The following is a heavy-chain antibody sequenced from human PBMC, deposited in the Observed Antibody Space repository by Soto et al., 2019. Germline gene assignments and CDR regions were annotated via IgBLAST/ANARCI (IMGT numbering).Heavy chain of an antibody. CDR3: ARDQGSHPGD. Sequence: QVQLQESGPGLVKPSGTLSLTCTVSGGSISSNNWWSWVRQPPGTGLEWIGAIYHSGNTNYNPSLKSRVTMSVVKSKNQSSLSLTSVTAADTAVYYCARDQGSHPGDWGQGTLVTVSS. J-gene: IGHJ4*02. D-gene: IGHD6-13*01. CDR2: IYHSGNT. CDR1: GGSISSNNW. V-gene: IGHV4-4*02.